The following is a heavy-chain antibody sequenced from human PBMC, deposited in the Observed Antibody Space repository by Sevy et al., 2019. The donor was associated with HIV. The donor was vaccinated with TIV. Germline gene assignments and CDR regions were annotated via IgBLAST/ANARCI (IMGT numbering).Heavy chain of an antibody. CDR2: AYYNGGT. J-gene: IGHJ4*02. Sequence: SETLSLTCTVSGGSLDVFGWTWVRQPPGKGLEWIGYAYYNGGTNYNPSLKSRLTIPEGTSARQFSLHLNSVTAADTAIYYCARDNWGSIDYWGQGILVTVSS. V-gene: IGHV4-59*01. CDR1: GGSLDVFG. D-gene: IGHD7-27*01. CDR3: ARDNWGSIDY.